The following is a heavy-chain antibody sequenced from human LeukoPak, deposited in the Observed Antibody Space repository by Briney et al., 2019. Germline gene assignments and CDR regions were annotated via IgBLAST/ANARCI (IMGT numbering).Heavy chain of an antibody. CDR2: INHSGST. CDR1: GGSFSGYY. D-gene: IGHD6-6*01. V-gene: IGHV4-34*01. Sequence: SETLSLTCAVYGGSFSGYYWSWIRQPPGKGLEWIGEINHSGSTNYNPSLKSRVTISVDTSKNQFSLQLNSVTPEDTAVYYCARERSIAARPLVDYWGQGTLVTVSS. J-gene: IGHJ4*02. CDR3: ARERSIAARPLVDY.